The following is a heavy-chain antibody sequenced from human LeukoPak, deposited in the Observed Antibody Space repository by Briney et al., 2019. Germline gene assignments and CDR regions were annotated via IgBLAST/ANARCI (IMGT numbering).Heavy chain of an antibody. CDR1: GGSISSYY. D-gene: IGHD3-10*01. CDR2: IYTSGST. V-gene: IGHV4-4*07. J-gene: IGHJ3*02. CDR3: ARSYYGSVPDAFDI. Sequence: SETLSLTCTVSGGSISSYYWSWIRQPAGKGLEWIGGIYTSGSTNYNPSLKSRVTMSVDTSKNQFSLKLGSVTAADTAVYYCARSYYGSVPDAFDIWGQGTMVTVSS.